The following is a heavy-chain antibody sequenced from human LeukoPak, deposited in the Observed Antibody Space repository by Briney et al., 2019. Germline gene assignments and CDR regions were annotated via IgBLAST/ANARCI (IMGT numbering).Heavy chain of an antibody. D-gene: IGHD3-10*01. CDR3: ARDLGYSLSGSSDY. CDR1: GFSFSMFW. Sequence: GGSLRLSCAASGFSFSMFWMSWVRQAPGKGLEWVANIKQDGSEKYYVDSVKGRFTISRDNAKSSLYLQMNSLRAEDTAVYYCARDLGYSLSGSSDYWGQGTLVTVSS. J-gene: IGHJ4*02. CDR2: IKQDGSEK. V-gene: IGHV3-7*01.